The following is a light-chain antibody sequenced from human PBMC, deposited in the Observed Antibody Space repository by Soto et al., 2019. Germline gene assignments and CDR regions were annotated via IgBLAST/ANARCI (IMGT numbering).Light chain of an antibody. CDR1: QNVVSN. V-gene: IGKV3D-20*02. CDR3: QQRSNWPPVN. J-gene: IGKJ4*01. CDR2: DAS. Sequence: EIVLTQSPATLSVSPGERATLSCRASQNVVSNLAWYQQKPGQAPRLLISDASSRAADIPDRFSGSGSGTEFTLTINSMEPEDFAVYYCQQRSNWPPVNFGGGTKLDIK.